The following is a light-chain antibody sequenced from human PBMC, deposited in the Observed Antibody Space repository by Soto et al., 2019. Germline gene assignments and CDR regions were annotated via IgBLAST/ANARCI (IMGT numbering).Light chain of an antibody. Sequence: DIQMTQSPSSLSASVGDRVTITCQASQDISNYLNWYQQKPGKAPQLLIYGASNLETGVPSSFRGSGSGTDFTFTISSLQPEDFATYYCQQYENLPLTFGGGTKVEMK. V-gene: IGKV1-33*01. J-gene: IGKJ4*01. CDR2: GAS. CDR3: QQYENLPLT. CDR1: QDISNY.